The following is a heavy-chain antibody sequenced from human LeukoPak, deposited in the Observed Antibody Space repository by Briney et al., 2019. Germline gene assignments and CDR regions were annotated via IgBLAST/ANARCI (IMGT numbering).Heavy chain of an antibody. Sequence: GGSLRLACAASGFTFSSYWMHWVRQAPGKELVWVSRINSDGSSTNYADSVKGRFTISRDNAKNTLYLQMNSLRAEDTAMYYCARAVYYSNYLGYWGQGTLVTVSS. J-gene: IGHJ4*01. CDR2: INSDGSST. V-gene: IGHV3-74*01. CDR3: ARAVYYSNYLGY. CDR1: GFTFSSYW. D-gene: IGHD3-10*01.